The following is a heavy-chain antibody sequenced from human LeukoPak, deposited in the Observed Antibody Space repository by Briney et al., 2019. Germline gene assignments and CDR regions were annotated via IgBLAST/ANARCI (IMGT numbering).Heavy chain of an antibody. D-gene: IGHD6-19*01. V-gene: IGHV3-72*01. CDR3: TRVAPVTGSRYFDY. CDR1: GFTLSDHY. Sequence: GGCLRLSCAASGFTLSDHYMDWVRQATGKGLEWVGRIRNKVNSYITEYAASVTGRFTISRDDSKNSLYLQMNSLKTEDTAVYYCTRVAPVTGSRYFDYWGQGALVTVS. CDR2: IRNKVNSYIT. J-gene: IGHJ4*02.